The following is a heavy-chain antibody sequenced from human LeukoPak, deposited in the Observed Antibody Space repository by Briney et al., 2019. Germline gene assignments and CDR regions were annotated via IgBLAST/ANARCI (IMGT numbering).Heavy chain of an antibody. CDR3: ARDRNTFGGVIVISWYFDL. Sequence: SETLSLTCTVSGGPISSYYWSWIRQPAGKGLEWIGRIYTSGSTNYNPSLKSRVTMSVDTSKNQFSLKLSSVTAADTAVYYCARDRNTFGGVIVISWYFDLWGRGTLVTVSS. J-gene: IGHJ2*01. D-gene: IGHD3-16*02. CDR1: GGPISSYY. CDR2: IYTSGST. V-gene: IGHV4-4*07.